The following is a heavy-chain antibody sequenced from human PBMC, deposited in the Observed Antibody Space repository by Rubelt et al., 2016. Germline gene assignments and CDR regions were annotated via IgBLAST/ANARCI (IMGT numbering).Heavy chain of an antibody. CDR1: GGSFSGYY. CDR3: APQDTGMGRFDP. J-gene: IGHJ5*02. D-gene: IGHD5-18*01. Sequence: QVQLQQWGAGLLKPSETLSLTCAVYGGSFSGYYWSWIRQPPGKGLEWIGSIYYSGSTYYNPSLKSWVTISVDTSKNQFSLKLSSVTAADTAVYYCAPQDTGMGRFDPWGQGTLVTVSS. CDR2: IYYSGST. V-gene: IGHV4-34*01.